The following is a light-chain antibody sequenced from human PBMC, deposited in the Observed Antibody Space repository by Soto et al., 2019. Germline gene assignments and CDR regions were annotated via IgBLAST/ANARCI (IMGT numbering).Light chain of an antibody. Sequence: DIPMTQSPSTLSASVGVRVTITCRASQRISSWLAWYQQKPGTAPKLLIYKPSTLQSGVPSRFSGSGSGTEFPITTSSLQPDDSATYYCQQYNDKWTFGQRTKVEIK. V-gene: IGKV1-5*03. CDR3: QQYNDKWT. CDR2: KPS. CDR1: QRISSW. J-gene: IGKJ1*01.